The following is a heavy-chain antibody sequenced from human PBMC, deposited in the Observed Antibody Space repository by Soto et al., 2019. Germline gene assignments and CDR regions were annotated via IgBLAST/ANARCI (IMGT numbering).Heavy chain of an antibody. CDR2: ISSKGGST. J-gene: IGHJ3*02. V-gene: IGHV3-64*01. CDR1: GLTFSSYS. D-gene: IGHD3-10*01. Sequence: GGSLRLSCAASGLTFSSYSINWVRQAQGKGLEYISAISSKGGSTYYSNSVKGRFTISRDNSKNTLYLQMGSLRAEDMAVYYYARDGTWDYYGAGSYYNRAFNIWGQGTMV. CDR3: ARDGTWDYYGAGSYYNRAFNI.